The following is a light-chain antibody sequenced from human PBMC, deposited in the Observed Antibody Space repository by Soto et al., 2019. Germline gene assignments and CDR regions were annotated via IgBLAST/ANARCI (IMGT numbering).Light chain of an antibody. V-gene: IGKV1-39*01. CDR3: QQSYSTPWT. J-gene: IGKJ1*01. CDR1: QSISSY. CDR2: AAS. Sequence: DIQMTQSPSSLSASVGDRVTITCRASQSISSYLNWYQQNPGKATKLLIYAASSLQSGVPSRFSGSGSGTEFTLTISSLQPEDFAAYYCQQSYSTPWTFGRGTKVEIK.